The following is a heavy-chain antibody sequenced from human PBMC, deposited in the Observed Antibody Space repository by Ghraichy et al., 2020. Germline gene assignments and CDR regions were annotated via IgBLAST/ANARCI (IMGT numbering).Heavy chain of an antibody. CDR2: INHSGST. D-gene: IGHD3-22*01. CDR1: GGSFSDYY. J-gene: IGHJ4*02. V-gene: IGHV4-34*01. CDR3: ARGFEHPPEYYDSSGYYT. Sequence: SETLSLTCAVYGGSFSDYYWSWIRQPPGKGLEWIGEINHSGSTNYNPSLKSRVTISVDTSKNQFSLKLSSVTAADTAVYYCARGFEHPPEYYDSSGYYTGGQGTLVIVSS.